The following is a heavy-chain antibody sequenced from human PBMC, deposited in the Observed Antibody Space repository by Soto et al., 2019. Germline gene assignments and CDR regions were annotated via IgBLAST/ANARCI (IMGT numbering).Heavy chain of an antibody. CDR1: GGTFSSYA. CDR2: IIPIFGTA. J-gene: IGHJ6*02. D-gene: IGHD2-2*01. CDR3: ASVLVPAAILGGYYYYGMDV. Sequence: QVQLVQSGAEVKKPGSSVKVSCKASGGTFSSYAISWVRQAPGQGLEWMGGIIPIFGTANYAQKFQGRVTITADESTSTAYMELSSLRSEDTAVYYCASVLVPAAILGGYYYYGMDVWGQGTTVTVSS. V-gene: IGHV1-69*12.